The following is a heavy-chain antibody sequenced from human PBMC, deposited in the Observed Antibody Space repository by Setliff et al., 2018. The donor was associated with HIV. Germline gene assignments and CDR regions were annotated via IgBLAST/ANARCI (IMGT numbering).Heavy chain of an antibody. CDR3: ARVDYNFWSGYNFVFDY. V-gene: IGHV4-59*11. CDR2: IYYSGST. Sequence: TLSLTCTVSGGSISSHYWSWIRQPPGKGLEWIGSIYYSGSTNYNPSLKSRVTISVDTSKNQFSLKLSSVTAADTAVYYCARVDYNFWSGYNFVFDYWGQGTLVTVSS. J-gene: IGHJ4*02. D-gene: IGHD3-3*01. CDR1: GGSISSHY.